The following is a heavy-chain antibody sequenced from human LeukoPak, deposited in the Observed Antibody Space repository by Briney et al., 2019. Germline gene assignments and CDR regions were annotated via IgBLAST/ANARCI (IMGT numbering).Heavy chain of an antibody. CDR2: IIPIFGTA. V-gene: IGHV1-69*13. CDR3: ARVATLLGYYYYYMDV. J-gene: IGHJ6*03. CDR1: GGTFSSYA. Sequence: GASVKVSCKASGGTFSSYAISWVRQAPGQGLEWMGGIIPIFGTANYAQKFQGRVTITADESTSTAYMELSSLRSEDTAVYYCARVATLLGYYYYYMDVWGKGTTVTVSS. D-gene: IGHD3-16*01.